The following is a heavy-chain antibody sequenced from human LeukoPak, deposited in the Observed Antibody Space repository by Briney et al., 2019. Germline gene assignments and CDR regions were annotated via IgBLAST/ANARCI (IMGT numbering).Heavy chain of an antibody. CDR2: ISSSSSYI. J-gene: IGHJ4*02. V-gene: IGHV3-21*01. CDR3: ARAPGGSAEFDY. D-gene: IGHD3-10*01. Sequence: GGSLRLSCAASGFTFSSYTMNWVRQAPGKGLEWVSSISSSSSYIYYADSVKDRFTISRDNAKNSLYLQMNSLRAEDTAVYYCARAPGGSAEFDYWGQGTLVTVSS. CDR1: GFTFSSYT.